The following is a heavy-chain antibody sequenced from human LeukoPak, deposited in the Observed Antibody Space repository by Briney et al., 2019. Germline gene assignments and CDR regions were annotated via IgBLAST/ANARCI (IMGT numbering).Heavy chain of an antibody. Sequence: TLSLTCTVSGGSISSGGYYWSWIRQHPGKGLEWIGYIYYSGSTYYNPSLKSRVTISVDTSKNQFSLKLSSVTAADTAVYYCARDTRYCSSTSCDFNWFDPWGQGTLVTVSS. CDR2: IYYSGST. J-gene: IGHJ5*02. CDR3: ARDTRYCSSTSCDFNWFDP. V-gene: IGHV4-31*03. D-gene: IGHD2-2*01. CDR1: GGSISSGGYY.